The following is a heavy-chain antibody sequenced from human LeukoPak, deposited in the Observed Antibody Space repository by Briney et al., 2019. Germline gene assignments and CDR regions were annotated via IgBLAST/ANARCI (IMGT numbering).Heavy chain of an antibody. D-gene: IGHD2-2*01. CDR2: ISHSGST. Sequence: SETLSLTCAVYGGSLSGNFWSWIRQPPGKGLEWIGEISHSGSTNYSPSLKSRLTISVDTSKNQFSLRLSSVTAADTAVYYCAKSGPAAGRPDAFDIWGQGTMVTVS. CDR3: AKSGPAAGRPDAFDI. V-gene: IGHV4-34*01. J-gene: IGHJ3*02. CDR1: GGSLSGNF.